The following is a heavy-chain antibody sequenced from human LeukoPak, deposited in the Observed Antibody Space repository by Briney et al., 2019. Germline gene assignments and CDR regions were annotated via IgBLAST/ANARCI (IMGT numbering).Heavy chain of an antibody. CDR3: ARDGGN. CDR2: ISYDGSNK. J-gene: IGHJ4*02. D-gene: IGHD3-16*01. V-gene: IGHV3-30-3*01. CDR1: GFTFSSYA. Sequence: PGRSLRLSCAASGFTFSSYAMHWVRQAPGKGLEWVAVISYDGSNKYYADSVKGRFTISRDNSKNTLYLQMNSLRAEDTAVYYCARDGGNWGQGTLVTVSS.